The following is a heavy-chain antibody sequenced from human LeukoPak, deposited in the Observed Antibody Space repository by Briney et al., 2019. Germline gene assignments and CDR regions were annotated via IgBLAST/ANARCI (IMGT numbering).Heavy chain of an antibody. Sequence: PGGSLRLSCAASGFTLSDYYMSWIRQAPGKGLEWVSYISSSGSTIYYADSVKGRFTISRDNAKNSLYLQMHSLRAEDTAVYYCARTYYDFWSGYLGPTNDAFDIWGQGTMVTVSS. D-gene: IGHD3-3*01. CDR2: ISSSGSTI. J-gene: IGHJ3*02. CDR1: GFTLSDYY. V-gene: IGHV3-11*01. CDR3: ARTYYDFWSGYLGPTNDAFDI.